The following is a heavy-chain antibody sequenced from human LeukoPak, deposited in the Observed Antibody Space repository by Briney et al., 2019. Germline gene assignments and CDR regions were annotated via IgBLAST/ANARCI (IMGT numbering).Heavy chain of an antibody. CDR2: IYYSGST. V-gene: IGHV4-28*06. CDR3: ARHATTVTHEVVRYKLYYFDY. Sequence: SDTLSLTCAVSGYSISSSNWWGWIRQPPGKGLEWIGYIYYSGSTNYNPSLKSRVTMSVDTSKNQFSLKLSSVTALDTAVYYCARHATTVTHEVVRYKLYYFDYWGQGTLVTVSS. D-gene: IGHD4-17*01. J-gene: IGHJ4*02. CDR1: GYSISSSNW.